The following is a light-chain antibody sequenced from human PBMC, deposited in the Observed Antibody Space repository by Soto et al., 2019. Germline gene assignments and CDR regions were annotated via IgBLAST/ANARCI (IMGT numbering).Light chain of an antibody. CDR3: QQRNNWPLT. J-gene: IGKJ5*01. V-gene: IGKV3-11*01. CDR2: NAS. CDR1: QTVSSD. Sequence: PGERAHLSSRASQTVSSDLAWYQQKPGQPPRLLIYNASKRATGIPARFSGSGSGTDFTLTISSLEPEDFATYYCQQRNNWPLTFGQGTRLEIK.